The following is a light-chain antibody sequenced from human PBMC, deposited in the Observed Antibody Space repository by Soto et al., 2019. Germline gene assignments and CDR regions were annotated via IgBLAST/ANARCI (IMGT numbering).Light chain of an antibody. CDR2: AAS. CDR1: QTVYSSL. Sequence: ETVLTQSPGTLSLSPGERATLSCRAAQTVYSSLLAWYQQKPGQAPRLLIHAASTRATGIPARFSGSGSGTEFTLTISSLQSEDFAVYYCQQYNNWPGAFGQGAKVDIK. V-gene: IGKV3D-15*01. J-gene: IGKJ1*01. CDR3: QQYNNWPGA.